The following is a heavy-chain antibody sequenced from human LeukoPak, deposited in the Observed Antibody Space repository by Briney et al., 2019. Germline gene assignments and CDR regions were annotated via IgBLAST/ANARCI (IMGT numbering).Heavy chain of an antibody. CDR1: GFTFSSYS. J-gene: IGHJ4*02. Sequence: GGSLRLSCAASGFTFSSYSMNWVRQAPGKGLEWVSSISSSSSYIYYPDSVKGRFTISRDNAKNSLYLQMNSLRAEDTAVYYCARDRGGYYFDYWGQGTLVTVSS. CDR2: ISSSSSYI. V-gene: IGHV3-21*01. D-gene: IGHD3-16*01. CDR3: ARDRGGYYFDY.